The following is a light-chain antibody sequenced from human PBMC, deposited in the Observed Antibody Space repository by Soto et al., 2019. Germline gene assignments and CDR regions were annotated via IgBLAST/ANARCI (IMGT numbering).Light chain of an antibody. Sequence: DIAMSQSPDSLAVSLGERATINSKXSQXXXYSSNNKNYLAWYQQNPGQPPKLXIYWESTRESGVPDRFSGSGSGTDLTLTISSLQAEDVAVYCCQKYYNTPFTCGPGTKVDIK. CDR1: QXXXYSSNNKNY. J-gene: IGKJ3*01. V-gene: IGKV4-1*01. CDR2: WES. CDR3: QKYYNTPFT.